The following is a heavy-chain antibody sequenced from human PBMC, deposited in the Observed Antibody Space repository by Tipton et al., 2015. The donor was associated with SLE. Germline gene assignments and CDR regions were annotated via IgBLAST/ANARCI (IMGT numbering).Heavy chain of an antibody. CDR1: GGSISSYY. CDR3: ARMDLTGDPFDY. V-gene: IGHV4-59*01. J-gene: IGHJ4*02. Sequence: TLSLTCTVSGGSISSYYWSWIRQPPGKGLEWIGYIYYSGSTNYNPSLKSRVTISVDTSKNQFSLKLSSVTAADTAVYYCARMDLTGDPFDYWGQGTPVTVSS. D-gene: IGHD3-9*01. CDR2: IYYSGST.